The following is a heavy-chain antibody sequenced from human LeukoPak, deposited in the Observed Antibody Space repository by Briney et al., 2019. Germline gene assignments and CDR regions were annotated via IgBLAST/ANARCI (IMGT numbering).Heavy chain of an antibody. V-gene: IGHV4-59*12. Sequence: SETLSLTCTVSGGSITNYYWSWIRQPPGKGLEWIGDVYYSGSTNYSPSLKSRVTISVDTYENKFSLKLSSVTAADTAVYYCAATMVRGVHTHFDYWGQGTLVTVLS. CDR1: GGSITNYY. CDR2: VYYSGST. D-gene: IGHD3-10*01. J-gene: IGHJ4*02. CDR3: AATMVRGVHTHFDY.